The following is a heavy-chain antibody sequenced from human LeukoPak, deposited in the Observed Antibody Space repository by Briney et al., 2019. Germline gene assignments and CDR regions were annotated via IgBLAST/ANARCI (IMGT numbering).Heavy chain of an antibody. CDR1: GYTFSTYD. D-gene: IGHD2-2*01. V-gene: IGHV1-8*01. Sequence: GASVKVSCKASGYTFSTYDVTWVRQAPGQGLEWMGWMNPNSGNTGYAQKFKGRVTMTSNASISSAYMELSSLRSEDTAVYFCARAVRNQPLLEYWGQGTLITVSS. J-gene: IGHJ4*02. CDR3: ARAVRNQPLLEY. CDR2: MNPNSGNT.